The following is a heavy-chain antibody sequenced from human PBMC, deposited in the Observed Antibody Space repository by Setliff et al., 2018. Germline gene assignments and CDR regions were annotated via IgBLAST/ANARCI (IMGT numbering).Heavy chain of an antibody. D-gene: IGHD2-15*01. CDR1: DDSFTSSRYY. V-gene: IGHV4-39*01. CDR2: ISYSGTP. CDR3: VRPGGTTVVARHFDY. Sequence: SETLSLTCPVSDDSFTSSRYYWGWTRQAPGSGLEWIGSISYSGTPYYNASVESRVTISIDTYRNQFSLELRSGTVADTATYYCVRPGGTTVVARHFDYWGSGILVTVSS. J-gene: IGHJ4*01.